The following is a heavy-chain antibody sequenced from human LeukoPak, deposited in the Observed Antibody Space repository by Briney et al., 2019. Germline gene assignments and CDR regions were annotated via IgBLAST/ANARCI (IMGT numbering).Heavy chain of an antibody. CDR3: ARAGSTWSSSSSFDY. V-gene: IGHV1-18*01. CDR1: GYTFTSYG. CDR2: ISAYNGNT. D-gene: IGHD6-6*01. Sequence: ASVKVSCKASGYTFTSYGISWVRQAPGQGLEWMGWISAYNGNTNYGQKLQGRVTMTTDTSTSTAYMELRSLRSDDTAVYYCARAGSTWSSSSSFDYWGQGTLVTISS. J-gene: IGHJ4*02.